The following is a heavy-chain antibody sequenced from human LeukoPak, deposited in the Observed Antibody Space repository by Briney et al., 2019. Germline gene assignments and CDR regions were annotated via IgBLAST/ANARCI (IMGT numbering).Heavy chain of an antibody. CDR2: INPNRGDT. V-gene: IGHV1-2*02. D-gene: IGHD2-2*01. J-gene: IGHJ4*02. Sequence: AAVKVSCKASGYTFTGYYMHWVRQDPAQGLEWMGWINPNRGDTNYAQKFQGRVTMTRDTSISTAYMELNSLRSEDTAVYFCARSIRGCSSSPCYEDYWGQGTLVTVSS. CDR1: GYTFTGYY. CDR3: ARSIRGCSSSPCYEDY.